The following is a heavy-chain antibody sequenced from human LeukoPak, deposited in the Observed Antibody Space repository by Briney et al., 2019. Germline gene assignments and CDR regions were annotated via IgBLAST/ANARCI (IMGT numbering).Heavy chain of an antibody. CDR1: GFTFSDYY. CDR2: ITSSGDNI. CDR3: ASDIVATSGDF. D-gene: IGHD5-12*01. Sequence: GGSLRLSCAASGFTFSDYYMSWIRQAPGKGLEWVAYITSSGDNIYYADSVKGRFTISRDNAKNALFLRMSSLRVEDTATYYCASDIVATSGDFWGQGTLVTVSS. J-gene: IGHJ4*02. V-gene: IGHV3-11*01.